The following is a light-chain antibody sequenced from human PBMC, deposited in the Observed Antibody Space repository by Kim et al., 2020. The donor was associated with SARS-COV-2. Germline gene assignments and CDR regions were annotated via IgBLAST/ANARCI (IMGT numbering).Light chain of an antibody. CDR2: QDV. CDR3: LAWDDNAWV. V-gene: IGLV3-1*01. Sequence: SASPGQTATFTCSGTLMGDHYSSWYQQKPGQSPLLVIYQDVKRPSAVPPRFSGSRSGGTATLTISGTQAMDEADYYCLAWDDNAWVFGGGTQLTVL. J-gene: IGLJ3*02. CDR1: LMGDHY.